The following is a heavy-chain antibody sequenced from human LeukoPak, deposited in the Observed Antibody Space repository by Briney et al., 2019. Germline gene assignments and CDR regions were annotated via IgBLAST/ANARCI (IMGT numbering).Heavy chain of an antibody. V-gene: IGHV1-69*05. CDR2: IIPIFGTA. CDR3: ARGGSSGYYFFPSGNGDAFDI. CDR1: GGTFSSYA. J-gene: IGHJ3*02. D-gene: IGHD3-22*01. Sequence: ASVKVSCKASGGTFSSYAISWVRQAPGQGLEWMGGIIPIFGTANYAQKFQGRVTTTTDESTSTAYMELSSLRSEDTAVYYCARGGSSGYYFFPSGNGDAFDIWGQGTMVTVSS.